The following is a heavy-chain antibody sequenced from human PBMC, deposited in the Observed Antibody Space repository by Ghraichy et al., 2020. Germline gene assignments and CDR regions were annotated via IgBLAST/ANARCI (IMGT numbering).Heavy chain of an antibody. J-gene: IGHJ4*02. CDR3: ARGGRAEDTAMAKFDY. CDR2: IYTSGST. D-gene: IGHD5-18*01. Sequence: SETLSLTCTVSGGSISSGSYYWSWIRQPAGKGLEWIGRIYTSGSTNYNPSLKSRVTISVDTSKNQFSLKLSSVTAADTAVYYCARGGRAEDTAMAKFDYWGQGTLVTVSS. V-gene: IGHV4-61*02. CDR1: GGSISSGSYY.